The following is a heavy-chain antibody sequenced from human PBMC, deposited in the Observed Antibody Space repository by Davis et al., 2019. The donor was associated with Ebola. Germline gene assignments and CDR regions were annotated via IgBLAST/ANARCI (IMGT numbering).Heavy chain of an antibody. V-gene: IGHV3-11*04. D-gene: IGHD5-18*01. CDR2: ISSSGSTI. Sequence: GGSLRLSCAASGFTFSDYYMSWIRQAPGKGLEWVSYISSSGSTIYYADSVKGRFTISRDNSKNTLYLQMNSLRAEDTAVYYCARDGYSYGRYYYYGMDVWGQGTTVTVSS. J-gene: IGHJ6*02. CDR3: ARDGYSYGRYYYYGMDV. CDR1: GFTFSDYY.